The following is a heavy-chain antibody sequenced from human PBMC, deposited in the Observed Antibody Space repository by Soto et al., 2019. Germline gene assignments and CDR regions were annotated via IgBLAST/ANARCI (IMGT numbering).Heavy chain of an antibody. J-gene: IGHJ4*02. V-gene: IGHV1-69*13. Sequence: GASVKVSCKASGGTFSSYAISWVRQAPGQGLEWMGGIIPIFGTANYAQKFQGRVTITADESTSTAYMELSSLRSEDTAVYYCARDTNYYDSSCYSTPFDYWGQGTLVTVSS. CDR1: GGTFSSYA. CDR2: IIPIFGTA. D-gene: IGHD3-22*01. CDR3: ARDTNYYDSSCYSTPFDY.